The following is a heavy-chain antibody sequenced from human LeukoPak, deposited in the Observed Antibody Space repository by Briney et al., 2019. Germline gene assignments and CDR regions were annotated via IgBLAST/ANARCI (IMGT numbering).Heavy chain of an antibody. J-gene: IGHJ5*02. Sequence: PGRSLRLSCAASGFTFSSYAMHWVRQAPGKGLEWVAVISYDGSNRYYADSVKGRFTISRDNSKNTLYLQMNSLRAEDTAVYYCARDPGADSSGYPDWFDPWGQGTLVTVSS. D-gene: IGHD3-22*01. CDR1: GFTFSSYA. CDR3: ARDPGADSSGYPDWFDP. CDR2: ISYDGSNR. V-gene: IGHV3-30*04.